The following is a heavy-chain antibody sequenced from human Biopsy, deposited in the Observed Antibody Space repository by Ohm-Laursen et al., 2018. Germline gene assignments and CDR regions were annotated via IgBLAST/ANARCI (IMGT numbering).Heavy chain of an antibody. V-gene: IGHV3-74*01. CDR2: INRDGSST. Sequence: SLRLSCTASGYTFSSYWMHWVRQAPGKGRVWVSRINRDGSSTTYADSVKGRFTISRDSAKNTLYLQMNSLRAEDTAVYYCAREGYCSRTSCYPDYWGQGTLVTVSS. CDR1: GYTFSSYW. D-gene: IGHD2-2*01. CDR3: AREGYCSRTSCYPDY. J-gene: IGHJ4*02.